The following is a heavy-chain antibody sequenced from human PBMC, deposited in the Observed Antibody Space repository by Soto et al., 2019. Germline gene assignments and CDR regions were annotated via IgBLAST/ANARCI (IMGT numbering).Heavy chain of an antibody. CDR1: GGTFSAYA. CDR3: ARVGWESSGWAPSGLGV. J-gene: IGHJ6*02. D-gene: IGHD6-19*01. CDR2: VIPIFGPT. Sequence: QVQLVQSGAEVKKPGSSVKVSCEASGGTFSAYAVNWVRQAPGQGLEWMGGVIPIFGPTNYAQKFQGRVTITADESSRTAYMELSGLRSEDTAVYYCARVGWESSGWAPSGLGVWGQGTTVTVSS. V-gene: IGHV1-69*01.